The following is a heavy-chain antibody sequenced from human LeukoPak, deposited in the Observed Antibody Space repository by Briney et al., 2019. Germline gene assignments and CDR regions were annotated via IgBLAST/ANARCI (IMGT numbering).Heavy chain of an antibody. J-gene: IGHJ4*02. CDR3: ARLPEYSSGWCFDY. CDR1: GYSFTSYW. D-gene: IGHD6-19*01. V-gene: IGHV5-51*01. CDR2: IYPGDSDT. Sequence: GESLQISCQGSGYSFTSYWIGWVRQMPGKGLEWMGIIYPGDSDTRYSPSLQGQVTISADKSISTAYLQWSSLKASDTAMYYCARLPEYSSGWCFDYWGQGTLVTVSS.